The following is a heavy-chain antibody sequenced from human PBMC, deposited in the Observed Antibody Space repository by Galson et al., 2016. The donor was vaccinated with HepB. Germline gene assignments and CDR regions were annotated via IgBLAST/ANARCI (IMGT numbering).Heavy chain of an antibody. Sequence: PALVKPTPTLTLTCTFSRFSLSRGVGVGWIRQPPGKALEWLALLYWGDHKRYSPSLMSRLTITKETSKNQVVLTMTNMDPVDTATYYCAHSKSTPDYDYWSGPYFDYWGQGTVVTVSS. D-gene: IGHD3-3*01. J-gene: IGHJ4*02. CDR1: RFSLSRGVG. CDR2: LYWGDHK. V-gene: IGHV2-5*02. CDR3: AHSKSTPDYDYWSGPYFDY.